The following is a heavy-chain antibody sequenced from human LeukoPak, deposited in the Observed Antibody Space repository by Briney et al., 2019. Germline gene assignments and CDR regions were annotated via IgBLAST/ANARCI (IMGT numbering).Heavy chain of an antibody. CDR3: AKSPTVDAAFDI. D-gene: IGHD4-23*01. J-gene: IGHJ3*02. V-gene: IGHV3-23*01. CDR1: GFTFSSYA. CDR2: IGYTGDST. Sequence: GGSLRLSCAASGFTFSSYAMNWVRQAPGKGLEWVSGIGYTGDSTFYADSAKGRFTVSRDSSKNTLFLHMNSLRAEDTALYYCAKSPTVDAAFDIWGQGTMVTVSS.